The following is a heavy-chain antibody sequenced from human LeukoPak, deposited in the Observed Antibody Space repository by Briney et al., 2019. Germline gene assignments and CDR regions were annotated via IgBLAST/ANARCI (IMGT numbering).Heavy chain of an antibody. CDR2: MYSSGRT. CDR1: GGSISSSSYY. J-gene: IGHJ4*02. D-gene: IGHD5-18*01. Sequence: SETLSLTCSVSGGSISSSSYYWGWIRQPPGKGLEWIGSMYSSGRTYHNPSLKSRVTISVDTSKNQFSLKLTSVTAADTAIYFCARASETAMVTLWGQGTLVTVSS. CDR3: ARASETAMVTL. V-gene: IGHV4-39*07.